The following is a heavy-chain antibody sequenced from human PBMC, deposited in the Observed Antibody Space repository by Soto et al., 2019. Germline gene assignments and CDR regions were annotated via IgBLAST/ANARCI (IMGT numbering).Heavy chain of an antibody. V-gene: IGHV4-39*01. J-gene: IGHJ5*02. CDR1: DSSISSSSHY. D-gene: IGHD5-12*01. CDR3: ASIGIDIVATPWFDT. Sequence: SETLSHTCTVSDSSISSSSHYWDRIRQTPKRGLEWSGSIFYSGSTYYNPPLKSRVTISVDTSKNQFSLKLSSVTAADTAVYYCASIGIDIVATPWFDTWGQGTLVTVSS. CDR2: IFYSGST.